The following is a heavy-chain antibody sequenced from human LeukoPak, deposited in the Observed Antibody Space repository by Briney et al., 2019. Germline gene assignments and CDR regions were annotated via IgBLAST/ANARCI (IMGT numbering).Heavy chain of an antibody. J-gene: IGHJ4*02. D-gene: IGHD3-10*01. V-gene: IGHV3-21*01. CDR1: GFTFSSYS. Sequence: GGSLRLSCAASGFTFSSYSMNWVRQAPGKGLEWVSSISSSSSYIYYADSVKGRFTISRDNAKNSLYLQMNSLRAEDTAVYYCATPNGSGSSSYFDYWGQGTLVTVSS. CDR2: ISSSSSYI. CDR3: ATPNGSGSSSYFDY.